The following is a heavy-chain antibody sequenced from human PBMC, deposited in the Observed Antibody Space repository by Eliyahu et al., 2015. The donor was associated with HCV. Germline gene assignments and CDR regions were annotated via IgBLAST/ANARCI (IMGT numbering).Heavy chain of an antibody. D-gene: IGHD3-10*01. CDR3: VRDVIFXAPGD. Sequence: GKGLDWVSTLGGRGDDDYYAESVKGRFTISRDDSTNTLFLQMNSLRVEDTAIYYCVRDVIFXAPGDWGQGTLVIVSS. CDR2: LGGRGDDD. V-gene: IGHV3-23*01. J-gene: IGHJ4*02.